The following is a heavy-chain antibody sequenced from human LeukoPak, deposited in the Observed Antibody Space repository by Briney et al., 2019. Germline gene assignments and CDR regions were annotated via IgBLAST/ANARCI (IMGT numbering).Heavy chain of an antibody. CDR2: IYTSGST. V-gene: IGHV4-4*07. CDR3: ARAVHCSGGSCYFDY. D-gene: IGHD2-15*01. Sequence: SETLSLTCTVSGGSISSYSWSWIRQPAGKGLEWIGRIYTSGSTKYNPSLTSRVTVSVDTSKNQFSLKLRSVTAADTAVYYCARAVHCSGGSCYFDYWGQGTLVTVSS. J-gene: IGHJ4*02. CDR1: GGSISSYS.